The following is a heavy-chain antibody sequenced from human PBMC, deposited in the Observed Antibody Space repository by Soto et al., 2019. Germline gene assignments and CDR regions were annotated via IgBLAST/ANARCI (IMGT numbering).Heavy chain of an antibody. CDR2: VSSSSSYT. D-gene: IGHD5-12*01. J-gene: IGHJ4*02. V-gene: IGHV3-11*05. CDR1: GFTFSDYS. Sequence: QVQLVESGGGLVKPGGSLRLSCAASGFTFSDYSMSWIRQAPGKGLEWVSYVSSSSSYTNYADSVKGRFTISRDNAKNSLYLQMNSQRAEDTAVYYCARDHHRYSGYDYVDYCGQGTLVTVSS. CDR3: ARDHHRYSGYDYVDY.